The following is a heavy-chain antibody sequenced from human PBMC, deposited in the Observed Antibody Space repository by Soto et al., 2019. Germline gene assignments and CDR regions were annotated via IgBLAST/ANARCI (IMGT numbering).Heavy chain of an antibody. J-gene: IGHJ6*02. Sequence: PSETLSLTCTVSGGSISSYYWSWIRQPPGKGLEWIGYIYYSGSTNYNPSLKSRVTISVDTSKNQFSLKLSSVTAADTAVYYCARDLYYDSSGYGLGLYYYGMDVWGQGTTVTVSS. D-gene: IGHD3-22*01. CDR2: IYYSGST. CDR3: ARDLYYDSSGYGLGLYYYGMDV. CDR1: GGSISSYY. V-gene: IGHV4-59*01.